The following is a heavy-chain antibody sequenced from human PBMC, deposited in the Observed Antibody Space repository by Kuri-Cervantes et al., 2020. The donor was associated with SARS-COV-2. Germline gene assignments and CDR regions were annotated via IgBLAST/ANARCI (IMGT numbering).Heavy chain of an antibody. Sequence: GESLKISCAASGFTFSSYAMSWVRQAPGKGLEWVSAISGSGGSTYYADSVKGRFTISRDNSKNTLYLQMNSLRAEDTAVYYCARVEQSAFDYWGQGTLVTVSS. CDR2: ISGSGGST. J-gene: IGHJ4*02. V-gene: IGHV3-23*01. D-gene: IGHD6-19*01. CDR3: ARVEQSAFDY. CDR1: GFTFSSYA.